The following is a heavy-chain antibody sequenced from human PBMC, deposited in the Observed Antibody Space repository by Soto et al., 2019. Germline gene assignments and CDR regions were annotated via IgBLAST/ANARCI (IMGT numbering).Heavy chain of an antibody. V-gene: IGHV1-69*13. D-gene: IGHD3-3*01. CDR1: GGTFSSYA. J-gene: IGHJ6*02. CDR3: HHSYYDFWSGYYPYYYYGMDV. CDR2: IIPIFGTA. Sequence: SVKVSCKASGGTFSSYAISWVRQAPGQGLEWMGGIIPIFGTANYAQKFQGRVTITADESTSTAYMELSSLRSEDTAVYYCHHSYYDFWSGYYPYYYYGMDVWGQGTTVTVSS.